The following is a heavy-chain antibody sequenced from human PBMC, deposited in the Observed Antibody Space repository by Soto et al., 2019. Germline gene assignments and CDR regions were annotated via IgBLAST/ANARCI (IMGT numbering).Heavy chain of an antibody. Sequence: QVQLQESGPGLVQPSGTLSLTCAVSGDSINNSHWWSWVRQTPGKGLEWIGETYHSGTTNYNPSLKTRVTISIDKSKNQLSLKMNSVTAADTAVYYCAREVNSSPARGPNWFDPWGQGTLVTVSP. CDR2: TYHSGTT. CDR3: AREVNSSPARGPNWFDP. V-gene: IGHV4-4*02. CDR1: GDSINNSHW. D-gene: IGHD6-13*01. J-gene: IGHJ5*02.